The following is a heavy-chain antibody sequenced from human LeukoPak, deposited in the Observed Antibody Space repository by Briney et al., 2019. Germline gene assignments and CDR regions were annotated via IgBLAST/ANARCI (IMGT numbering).Heavy chain of an antibody. CDR3: ATSPPGGYSYGPFDY. CDR1: GFTFSSYG. V-gene: IGHV3-33*01. J-gene: IGHJ4*02. CDR2: IWYDGSNK. Sequence: GGSLRLSCAASGFTFSSYGMHWVRQAPGKGPEWVAVIWYDGSNKYYADSVKGRFTISRDNSKNTLYLQMNSLRAEDTAVYYCATSPPGGYSYGPFDYWGQGTLVTVSS. D-gene: IGHD5-18*01.